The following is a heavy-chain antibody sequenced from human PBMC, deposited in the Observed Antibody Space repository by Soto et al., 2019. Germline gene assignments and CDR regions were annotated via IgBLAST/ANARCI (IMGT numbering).Heavy chain of an antibody. D-gene: IGHD2-2*01. Sequence: QVQLVQSGAEVKKPGASVKVSCKASGYTFTGYYIHWVRQAPGQGLEWMGWINPNSGGTNYAQKFQGWVTMTRDTSISTAYMELSRLRSDDTAVYYCARGPDIVVVPAANWFDPWGQGTLVTVSS. CDR2: INPNSGGT. J-gene: IGHJ5*02. CDR3: ARGPDIVVVPAANWFDP. V-gene: IGHV1-2*04. CDR1: GYTFTGYY.